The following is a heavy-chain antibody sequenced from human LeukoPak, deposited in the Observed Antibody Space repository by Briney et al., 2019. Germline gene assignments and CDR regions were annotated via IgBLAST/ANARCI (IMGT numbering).Heavy chain of an antibody. Sequence: GGSLRLSCAASGFTVSSNYMTWVRQAPGKGLEWVSVIYSGGTTYYADSVKGRFSISRDNSKNTLYLQMNSLRAEDTAVYYCARYDYGRSGFDYWGQGTLVTVSS. J-gene: IGHJ4*02. CDR3: ARYDYGRSGFDY. D-gene: IGHD5-12*01. V-gene: IGHV3-66*01. CDR1: GFTVSSNY. CDR2: IYSGGTT.